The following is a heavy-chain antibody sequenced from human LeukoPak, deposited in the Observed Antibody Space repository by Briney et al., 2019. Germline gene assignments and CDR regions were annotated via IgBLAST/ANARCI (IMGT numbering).Heavy chain of an antibody. J-gene: IGHJ4*02. D-gene: IGHD2-15*01. V-gene: IGHV1-69*13. CDR1: GGTFSSYA. CDR3: ARDPKPHCSGGSCYSGYFDY. Sequence: ASVKVSCKASGGTFSSYAISWVRQAPGQGLEWMGGIIPIFGTANYAQKFQGRVTITADESTSTAYMELSSLRSEDTAVYYCARDPKPHCSGGSCYSGYFDYWGQGTLVTVSS. CDR2: IIPIFGTA.